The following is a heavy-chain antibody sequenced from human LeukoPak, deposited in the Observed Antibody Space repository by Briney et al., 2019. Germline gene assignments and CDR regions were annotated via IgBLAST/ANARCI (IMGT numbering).Heavy chain of an antibody. CDR3: ARGGESRALLQH. J-gene: IGHJ1*01. Sequence: GGSLRLSCAASGFTFSKSWMNWVRRAPGKGLEWVANIREDGSEKDCVDSVKGRFTISRDNAKNSLYLQMNSLRVEDTAVYYCARGGESRALLQHWGQGTLVTVSS. V-gene: IGHV3-7*04. D-gene: IGHD3-16*01. CDR1: GFTFSKSW. CDR2: IREDGSEK.